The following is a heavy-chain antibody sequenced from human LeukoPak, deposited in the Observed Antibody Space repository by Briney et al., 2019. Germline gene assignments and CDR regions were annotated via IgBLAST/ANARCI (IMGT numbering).Heavy chain of an antibody. D-gene: IGHD4-23*01. CDR3: AKDTGGNGAYFYAMDV. CDR1: GFAFHNYA. Sequence: PGGSLRLSCVGSGFAFHNYAMHWVRRPPGKGLEWVSAINWNSDTKAYADSVKGRFTISRDRARNSLYLQMDSLRPEDTALYYCAKDTGGNGAYFYAMDVWGQGTPVTVSS. J-gene: IGHJ6*02. V-gene: IGHV3-9*01. CDR2: INWNSDTK.